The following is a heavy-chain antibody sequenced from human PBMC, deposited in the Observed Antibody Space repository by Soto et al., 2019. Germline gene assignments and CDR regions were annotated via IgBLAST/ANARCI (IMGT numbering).Heavy chain of an antibody. Sequence: SQTLSLTCAISGDSVSSNSAAWNWIRQSPSRGLEWLGRTYYRSKWYNDYAVSVKSRITINPDTSKNQFSLQLNSETPEDTAVYYCARGDFWSGYYSEYFQHWGQGTLVTVSS. CDR1: GDSVSSNSAA. CDR2: TYYRSKWYN. CDR3: ARGDFWSGYYSEYFQH. D-gene: IGHD3-3*01. J-gene: IGHJ1*01. V-gene: IGHV6-1*01.